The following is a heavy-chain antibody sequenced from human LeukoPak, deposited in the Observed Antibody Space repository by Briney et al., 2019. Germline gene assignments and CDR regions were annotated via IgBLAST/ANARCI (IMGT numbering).Heavy chain of an antibody. CDR2: VSSSGANT. Sequence: PGGSLRLSCAASGFGFNHAAMTWVRQAPGRGLEWVSLVSSSGANTYYADSVKGRFTVSRDNSKDTLFLQMNSLRAEDTAMYYCVKDIQLTYWGPGTLVTASS. V-gene: IGHV3-23*01. D-gene: IGHD4/OR15-4a*01. J-gene: IGHJ4*02. CDR3: VKDIQLTY. CDR1: GFGFNHAA.